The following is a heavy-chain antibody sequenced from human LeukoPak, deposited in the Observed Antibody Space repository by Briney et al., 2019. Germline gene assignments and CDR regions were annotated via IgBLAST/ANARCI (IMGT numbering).Heavy chain of an antibody. CDR2: ISGSGGST. Sequence: GGSLRLSCAASGSTFSSYAMSWVRQAPGKGLEWVSAISGSGGSTYYADSVKGRFTISRDNSKNTLYLQMNSLRAEDTAVYYCAKGPSTAMVFYWFDPWGQGTLVTVSS. CDR1: GSTFSSYA. D-gene: IGHD5-18*01. J-gene: IGHJ5*02. V-gene: IGHV3-23*01. CDR3: AKGPSTAMVFYWFDP.